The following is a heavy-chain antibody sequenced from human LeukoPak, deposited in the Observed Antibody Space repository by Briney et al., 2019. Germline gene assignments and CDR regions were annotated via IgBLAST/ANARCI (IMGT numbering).Heavy chain of an antibody. D-gene: IGHD6-6*01. CDR1: GFTFSSYA. J-gene: IGHJ4*02. CDR2: ISGSGVST. CDR3: ATPIAYSSSSIFDY. Sequence: PGGSLRLSCAASGFTFSSYAMSWVRQAPGKGLEWVSAISGSGVSTYYADSVKGRFTISRDNSKNTLYLRMNSLRAEDTAVYYCATPIAYSSSSIFDYWGQGTLVTVSS. V-gene: IGHV3-23*01.